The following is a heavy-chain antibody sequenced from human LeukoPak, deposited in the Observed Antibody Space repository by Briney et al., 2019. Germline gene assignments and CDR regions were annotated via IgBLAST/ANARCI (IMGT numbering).Heavy chain of an antibody. CDR2: INPNSGGT. D-gene: IGHD2-2*01. V-gene: IGHV1-2*02. Sequence: GASVKVSCKASGYTFTGYYMHWVRQAPGQGLEWMGWINPNSGGTNYAQKFQGRVTMTRDTSISTAYMELSRLRSDDTAVYYCARRYCSSTSCSADYWGQGTLVTVSS. J-gene: IGHJ4*02. CDR1: GYTFTGYY. CDR3: ARRYCSSTSCSADY.